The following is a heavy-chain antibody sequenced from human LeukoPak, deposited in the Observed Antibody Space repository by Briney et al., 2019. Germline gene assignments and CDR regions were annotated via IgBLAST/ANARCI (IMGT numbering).Heavy chain of an antibody. Sequence: ASVKVSCQASGGTFSSYAISWVRQAPGQGLEWMGRIIPIFGMANYAQKFQGRVTITADKSTSTAYMELSSLRSEDTAVYYCARVGPSIDYYGSGSGVLYYYYYGMDVWGQGTTVTVSS. J-gene: IGHJ6*02. D-gene: IGHD3-10*01. CDR2: IIPIFGMA. CDR3: ARVGPSIDYYGSGSGVLYYYYYGMDV. V-gene: IGHV1-69*04. CDR1: GGTFSSYA.